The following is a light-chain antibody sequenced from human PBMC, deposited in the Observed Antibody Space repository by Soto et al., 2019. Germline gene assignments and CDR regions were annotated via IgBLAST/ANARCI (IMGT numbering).Light chain of an antibody. CDR2: GAS. CDR1: QGGSSN. CDR3: QQNNHWLWT. V-gene: IGKV3-15*01. J-gene: IGKJ1*01. Sequence: IVIPQAPVTLSVPQGARATLSWRAQQGGSSNLAWYQQKPGQAPRLLIYGASTRATGIPARFSGSGSATEFTLTITSLQSEDFAVYYCQQNNHWLWTFGQGTKVDIK.